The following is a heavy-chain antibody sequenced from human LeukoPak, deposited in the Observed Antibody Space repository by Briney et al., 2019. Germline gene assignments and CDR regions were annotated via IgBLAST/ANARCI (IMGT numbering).Heavy chain of an antibody. CDR3: ARDASPYDSGGYYYVAFDI. CDR1: GFTFRNYW. V-gene: IGHV3-7*01. Sequence: GGSVRLSCAASGFTFRNYWMTWVRQVPGKGLEWVANIKEDGSDKNYVDSVKGRFTISRDNAKNSLFLQMISLRAEDTAVYYCARDASPYDSGGYYYVAFDIWGRGTMVTVSS. J-gene: IGHJ3*02. D-gene: IGHD3-22*01. CDR2: IKEDGSDK.